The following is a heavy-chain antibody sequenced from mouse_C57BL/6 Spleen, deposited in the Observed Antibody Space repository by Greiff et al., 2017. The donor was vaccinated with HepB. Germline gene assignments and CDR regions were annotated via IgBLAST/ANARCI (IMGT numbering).Heavy chain of an antibody. CDR1: GYTFTSYW. CDR3: ARGDRAY. V-gene: IGHV1-61*01. J-gene: IGHJ3*01. CDR2: IYPSDSET. D-gene: IGHD3-3*01. Sequence: QVQLKQPGAELVRPGSSVKLSCKASGYTFTSYWMAWVKQRPGQGLAWIGNIYPSDSETPYNQKFKDKATLTVDKASSPAYMQLSSLTSEDSAVYYCARGDRAYWGQGTRGTVSA.